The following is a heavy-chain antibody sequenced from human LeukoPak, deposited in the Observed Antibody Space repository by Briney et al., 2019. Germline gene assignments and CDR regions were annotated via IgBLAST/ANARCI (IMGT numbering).Heavy chain of an antibody. CDR1: GGTFSSYA. Sequence: AASAKVSCKASGGTFSSYAISWVRQAPGQGLEWMGGIIPIFGTANYAQKFQGRVTITADESTSTAYMELSSLRSEDTAVYYCAREGRDGSHNDAFDIWGQGTMVTVSS. D-gene: IGHD1-26*01. V-gene: IGHV1-69*13. J-gene: IGHJ3*02. CDR2: IIPIFGTA. CDR3: AREGRDGSHNDAFDI.